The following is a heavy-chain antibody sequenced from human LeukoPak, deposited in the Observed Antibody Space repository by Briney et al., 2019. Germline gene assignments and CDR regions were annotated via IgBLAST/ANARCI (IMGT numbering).Heavy chain of an antibody. CDR3: ARERWAPAANFFDY. CDR2: MKQDGSEK. V-gene: IGHV3-7*04. D-gene: IGHD2-2*01. Sequence: GGSLRLSCAASGFTFSSYWMSWVRQAPGKGLEWVANMKQDGSEKYYVDSVKGRFTISRDNAKNSLNLQMNSLRAEDTAVFYCARERWAPAANFFDYWGQGTLVTVSS. J-gene: IGHJ4*02. CDR1: GFTFSSYW.